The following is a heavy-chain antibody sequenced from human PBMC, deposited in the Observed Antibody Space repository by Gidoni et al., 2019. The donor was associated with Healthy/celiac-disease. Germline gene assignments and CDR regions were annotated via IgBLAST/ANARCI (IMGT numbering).Heavy chain of an antibody. CDR2: ISYDGSNK. V-gene: IGHV3-30*18. J-gene: IGHJ6*02. D-gene: IGHD3-10*01. CDR3: AKNQHNYYGSGSYYGYYYYGMDV. Sequence: QVQLVESGGGVVQPGRSLRLSCAASGFTFRSYGMHWVRQAPGKGLEWVAVISYDGSNKYYADSVKGRFTISRDNSKNTLYLQMNSLRAEDTAVYYCAKNQHNYYGSGSYYGYYYYGMDVWGQGTTVTVSS. CDR1: GFTFRSYG.